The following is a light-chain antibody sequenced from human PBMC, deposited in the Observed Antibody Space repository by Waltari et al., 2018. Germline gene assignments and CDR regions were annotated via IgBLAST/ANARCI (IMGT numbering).Light chain of an antibody. Sequence: QSALTQPPSASGSPGQSVTISCPGTSSDVGGYNYVSWYQLHPGKAPKLMIYEVSKRPSGVPDRFSGSKSGNTASLTVSGLQAEDEADYYCSSYAGNNFVLFGGGTKLTVL. CDR1: SSDVGGYNY. V-gene: IGLV2-8*01. CDR3: SSYAGNNFVL. CDR2: EVS. J-gene: IGLJ2*01.